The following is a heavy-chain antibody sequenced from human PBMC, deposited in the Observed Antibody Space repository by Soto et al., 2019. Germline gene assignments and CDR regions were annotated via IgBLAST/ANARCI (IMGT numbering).Heavy chain of an antibody. CDR1: GGTFSSYP. J-gene: IGHJ3*02. V-gene: IGHV1-69*13. CDR3: ARGAFGYCSGGSCQGAFDI. CDR2: IIPFFGKT. Sequence: ASVKVSCKASGGTFSSYPISWVRQAPGQGLEWVGGIIPFFGKTTYAQKFLDTVTITADESTGTAYMELRSLKSEDTAVYYCARGAFGYCSGGSCQGAFDIWGQGTMVTVSS. D-gene: IGHD2-15*01.